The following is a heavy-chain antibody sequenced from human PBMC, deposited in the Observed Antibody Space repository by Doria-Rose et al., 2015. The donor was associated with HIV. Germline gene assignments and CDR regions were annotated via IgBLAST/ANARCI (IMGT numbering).Heavy chain of an antibody. D-gene: IGHD6-19*01. J-gene: IGHJ4*02. Sequence: SGYYWSWIRQSPGKGLEWIGEIDHSGSTNYNPSLKSRATISVDTSKNQFSLRLSSVTAADTAVYFCARGRDDSSGWPSDYWGQGTLITVSS. CDR3: ARGRDDSSGWPSDY. V-gene: IGHV4-34*01. CDR2: IDHSGST. CDR1: SGYY.